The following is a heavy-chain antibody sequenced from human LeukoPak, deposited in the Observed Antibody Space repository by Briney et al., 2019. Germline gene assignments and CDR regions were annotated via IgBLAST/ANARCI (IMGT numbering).Heavy chain of an antibody. D-gene: IGHD3-10*01. Sequence: GGSLRLSCAASGFTFSSSSMNWVRQAPGKGQEWVSSISSGSGYIYYADSVKGRFTISRDNAKNSLYLQMNSLRAEDTAVYYCARDGGFVPLVRENNWFDPWGQGTLVTVSS. V-gene: IGHV3-21*01. CDR2: ISSGSGYI. J-gene: IGHJ5*02. CDR1: GFTFSSSS. CDR3: ARDGGFVPLVRENNWFDP.